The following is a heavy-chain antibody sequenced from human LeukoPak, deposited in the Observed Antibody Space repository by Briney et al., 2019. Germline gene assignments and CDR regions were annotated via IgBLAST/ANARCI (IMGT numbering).Heavy chain of an antibody. D-gene: IGHD3-22*01. CDR1: GFTFSSYSM. Sequence: GSLRLSCAASGFTFSSYSMNWVRRAPGKGLEWIGEMYLSGTTHSNPSVKSRVTISIDKSKNQFFLNLSSVTAADTAVYYCAGLVGRYSSGLYYYYFDYWGQGTLVTVSS. CDR2: MYLSGTT. J-gene: IGHJ4*02. V-gene: IGHV4-4*02. CDR3: AGLVGRYSSGLYYYYFDY.